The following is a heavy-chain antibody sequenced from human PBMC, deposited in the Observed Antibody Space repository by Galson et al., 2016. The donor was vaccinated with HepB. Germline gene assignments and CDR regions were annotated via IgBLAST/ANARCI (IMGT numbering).Heavy chain of an antibody. CDR1: GITFSSHA. Sequence: SLRLSCAASGITFSSHAMSWVRQAPGKGLEWVSGISGSGDSTDYADSVKGRVTISRDNSKNTLYLQMSSLGAEDTAVYYCAKFGGRLRFLEWLPDTYYFDSWGQGTLVTVSS. CDR3: AKFGGRLRFLEWLPDTYYFDS. CDR2: ISGSGDST. D-gene: IGHD3-3*01. J-gene: IGHJ4*02. V-gene: IGHV3-23*01.